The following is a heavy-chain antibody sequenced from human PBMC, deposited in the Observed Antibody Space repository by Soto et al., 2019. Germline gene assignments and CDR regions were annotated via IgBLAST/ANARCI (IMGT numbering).Heavy chain of an antibody. J-gene: IGHJ6*02. D-gene: IGHD6-25*01. V-gene: IGHV1-69*12. CDR3: ARGGGGMAARGGYYYYGMDV. CDR1: GGTFSSYA. CDR2: IIPIFGTA. Sequence: QVQLVQSGAEVKKPGSSVKVSCKASGGTFSSYAISWVRQAPGQGLAWMGGIIPIFGTANYAQKFQGRVRITADESTSTAYMELSSRRSEDTAVYYCARGGGGMAARGGYYYYGMDVWGQGTTVTVSS.